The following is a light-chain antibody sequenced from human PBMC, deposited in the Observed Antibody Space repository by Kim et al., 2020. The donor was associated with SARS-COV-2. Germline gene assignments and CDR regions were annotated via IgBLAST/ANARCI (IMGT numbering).Light chain of an antibody. CDR3: QQLISYPLT. V-gene: IGKV1-9*01. J-gene: IGKJ4*01. CDR1: EGISSY. CDR2: GTS. Sequence: IQLTQSPSSLSASVGDRVTITCRASEGISSYLAWYQQRPGQAPNLLIYGTSTLQSGVPTRFSASGSGTDFTLTISSLQPEDLATYYCQQLISYPLTFGGGTKVDIK.